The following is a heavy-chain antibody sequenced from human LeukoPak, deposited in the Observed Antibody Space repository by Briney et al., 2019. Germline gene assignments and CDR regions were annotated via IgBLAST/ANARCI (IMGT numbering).Heavy chain of an antibody. CDR2: INHSGST. V-gene: IGHV4-34*01. D-gene: IGHD6-19*01. J-gene: IGHJ4*02. Sequence: SETLSLTCAVYGGSFSGYYWSWIRQPPGKGLEWIGEINHSGSTNYNPSLKSRVTISVDTSKNQFSLKLSSVTAADTAVYHCARSNQWLVRNLDYWGQGTLVTVSS. CDR3: ARSNQWLVRNLDY. CDR1: GGSFSGYY.